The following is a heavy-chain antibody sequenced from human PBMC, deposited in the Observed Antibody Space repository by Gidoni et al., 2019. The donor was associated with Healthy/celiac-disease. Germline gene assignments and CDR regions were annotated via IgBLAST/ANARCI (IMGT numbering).Heavy chain of an antibody. CDR3: ARIAAAGTWYYGMDV. Sequence: QVQLQQWGAGLLKPSETLSLTCAVYGGSFSGYYWSWIRQPPGKGLEWIGEINHSGRTNYNPSLKRRVTISVDTSKNQFSLKLSSVTAADTAVYYCARIAAAGTWYYGMDVWGQGTTVTVSS. J-gene: IGHJ6*02. D-gene: IGHD6-13*01. V-gene: IGHV4-34*01. CDR2: INHSGRT. CDR1: GGSFSGYY.